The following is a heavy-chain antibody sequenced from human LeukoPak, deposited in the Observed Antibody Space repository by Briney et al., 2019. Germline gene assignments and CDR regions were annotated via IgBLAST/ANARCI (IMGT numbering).Heavy chain of an antibody. CDR3: ARDRHYYYDSSGSSYYYYMDV. Sequence: SVKVSCKASGGTFSSYAISWVRQAPGQGLEWMGRISPIFGTANYAQKFQGRVTITTDESTSTAYMELSSLRYEDTAVYYCARDRHYYYDSSGSSYYYYMDVWGKGTTVTVSS. D-gene: IGHD3-22*01. CDR2: ISPIFGTA. J-gene: IGHJ6*03. V-gene: IGHV1-69*05. CDR1: GGTFSSYA.